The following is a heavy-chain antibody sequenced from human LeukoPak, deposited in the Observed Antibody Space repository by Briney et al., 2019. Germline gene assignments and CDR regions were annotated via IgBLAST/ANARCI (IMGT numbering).Heavy chain of an antibody. CDR2: INHSGST. CDR1: GGSFSDFY. J-gene: IGHJ6*03. V-gene: IGHV4-34*01. Sequence: PSETLSLTCAVYGGSFSDFYWSWIRQPPGKGLEWIGEINHSGSTNYNPSLKSRVTISVDTSKNKFSLKLSSVTAADTAVYYCARIVRRGSGSYYYYYYYMDAWGKGTTVTVSS. CDR3: ARIVRRGSGSYYYYYYYMDA. D-gene: IGHD3-10*01.